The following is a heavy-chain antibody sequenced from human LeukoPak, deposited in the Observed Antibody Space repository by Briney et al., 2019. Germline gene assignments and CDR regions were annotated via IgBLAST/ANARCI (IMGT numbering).Heavy chain of an antibody. CDR1: GFTFSDYY. CDR2: ISSSGSTI. CDR3: ARELDSSSYWHYGMDV. V-gene: IGHV3-11*04. J-gene: IGHJ6*02. D-gene: IGHD3-22*01. Sequence: PGGSLRLSCAASGFTFSDYYMSWIRQAPGKGLEWVSYISSSGSTIYYADSVKGRFTISRDNAKNSLYLQMNSLRAEDTAVYYCARELDSSSYWHYGMDVWGQGTTVTVSS.